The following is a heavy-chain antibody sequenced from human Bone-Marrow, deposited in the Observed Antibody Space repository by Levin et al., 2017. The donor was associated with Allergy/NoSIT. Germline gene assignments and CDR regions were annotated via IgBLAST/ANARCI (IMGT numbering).Heavy chain of an antibody. CDR3: ARLREMDFGGYYNYGMDV. D-gene: IGHD3-3*01. V-gene: IGHV4-59*11. J-gene: IGHJ6*02. CDR2: IYYSGAT. Sequence: SQTLSLTCNVSGGSIRSPYWTWIRQPPGKGLEWIGYIYYSGATNYNPSLGSRITISVDASKNQFSLRVRSVTAADTALYFCARLREMDFGGYYNYGMDVWGQGTTVTVSS. CDR1: GGSIRSPY.